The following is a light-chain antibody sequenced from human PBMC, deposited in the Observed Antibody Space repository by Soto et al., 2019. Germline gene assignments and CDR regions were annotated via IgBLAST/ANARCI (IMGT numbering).Light chain of an antibody. Sequence: EIVMTQSPSTLSVSPGERATLSCRASQSVSSNLAWFQQKPGQAPRLLIYDASTRATGIPDRFSGSGSGTDFTLTISRLEPEDFAVYYCQHYYTSYTTFGQGTKVDIK. CDR1: QSVSSN. J-gene: IGKJ1*01. CDR3: QHYYTSYTT. CDR2: DAS. V-gene: IGKV3D-15*01.